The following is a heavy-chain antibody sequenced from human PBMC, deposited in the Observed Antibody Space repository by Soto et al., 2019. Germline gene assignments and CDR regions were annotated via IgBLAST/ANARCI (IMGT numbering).Heavy chain of an antibody. CDR1: GFTFRNYG. Sequence: QVQLVESGGGVVQPGSSLRLSCAVSGFTFRNYGMHWVRQAPGKGLEWVALISYDGSDQYYGESVKGRFTNSRDSSKNTLYLDVSSLRLEDTAVYYCAKVGSYGYGSNSDVEYWGQGTMVTVSS. J-gene: IGHJ4*02. CDR2: ISYDGSDQ. D-gene: IGHD5-18*01. CDR3: AKVGSYGYGSNSDVEY. V-gene: IGHV3-30*18.